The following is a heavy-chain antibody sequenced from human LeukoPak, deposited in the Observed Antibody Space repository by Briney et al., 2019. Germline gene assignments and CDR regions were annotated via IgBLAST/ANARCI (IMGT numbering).Heavy chain of an antibody. V-gene: IGHV1-3*01. CDR3: ARRYSYGVYYYYMDV. CDR2: INAGNGNT. Sequence: ASVKVSCKASGYTFTSYAMHWVRQAPGQRLEWRGWINAGNGNTKYSQEFQGRVAMTRDMSTSTVYMELSRLRSDDTAVYYCARRYSYGVYYYYMDVWGKGTTVTVSS. D-gene: IGHD5-18*01. CDR1: GYTFTSYA. J-gene: IGHJ6*03.